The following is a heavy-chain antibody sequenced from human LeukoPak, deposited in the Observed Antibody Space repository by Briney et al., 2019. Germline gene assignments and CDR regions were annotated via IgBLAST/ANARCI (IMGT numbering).Heavy chain of an antibody. Sequence: SSETLSLTCTVSGGSISSYYWSWIRQPAGKGLEWIGRIYTSGSTNYNPSLKSRVTMSVDTSKNQFSLKLSSVTAADTAVYYCAREIEYSSSSWFDPWGQGTLVTVSS. CDR2: IYTSGST. V-gene: IGHV4-4*07. D-gene: IGHD6-6*01. CDR3: AREIEYSSSSWFDP. J-gene: IGHJ5*02. CDR1: GGSISSYY.